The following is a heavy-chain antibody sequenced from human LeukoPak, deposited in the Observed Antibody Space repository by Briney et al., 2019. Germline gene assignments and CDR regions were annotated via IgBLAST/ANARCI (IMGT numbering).Heavy chain of an antibody. J-gene: IGHJ6*04. Sequence: ASVKVSCKASGYTFTNYPIHWVRQAPGHRPEWMGWISAGNGNTKYSQKFKDRVTITRDTSASTAYMELSSLRSEDTAVYYCARDKGAAAGSDYYYGMDVWGTGTTVTVSS. V-gene: IGHV1-3*01. CDR1: GYTFTNYP. D-gene: IGHD6-13*01. CDR3: ARDKGAAAGSDYYYGMDV. CDR2: ISAGNGNT.